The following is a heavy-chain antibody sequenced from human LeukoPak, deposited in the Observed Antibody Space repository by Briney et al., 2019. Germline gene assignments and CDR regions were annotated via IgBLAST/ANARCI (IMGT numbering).Heavy chain of an antibody. V-gene: IGHV3-7*03. Sequence: GGSLRLSCAASGFTFSSYWMSWVRQAPGKGLEWVANIKQDGSEKYYVDSVKGRFTISRDNAKNSLSLQMNSLRAEDTAVYYCARERRVVVVAATDYYYGMDVWGKGTTVTVSS. D-gene: IGHD2-15*01. J-gene: IGHJ6*04. CDR2: IKQDGSEK. CDR1: GFTFSSYW. CDR3: ARERRVVVVAATDYYYGMDV.